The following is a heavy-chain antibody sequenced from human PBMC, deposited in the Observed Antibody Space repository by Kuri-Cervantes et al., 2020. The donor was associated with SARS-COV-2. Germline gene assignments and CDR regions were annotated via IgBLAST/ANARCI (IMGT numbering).Heavy chain of an antibody. CDR2: IYYSGST. CDR1: GYSISSSNW. D-gene: IGHD6-19*01. V-gene: IGHV4-28*01. Sequence: SETLSLTCAVSGYSISSSNWWGWIRQPPGKGLAWIGYIYYSGSTYYNPSLKSRVTISADTSKNQFSLKLSSVTAADTAVYYCARHPHAVAGPIDYWGQGTLVTVSS. CDR3: ARHPHAVAGPIDY. J-gene: IGHJ4*02.